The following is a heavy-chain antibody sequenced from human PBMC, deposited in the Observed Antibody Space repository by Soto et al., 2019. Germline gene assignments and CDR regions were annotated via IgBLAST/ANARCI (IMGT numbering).Heavy chain of an antibody. CDR3: AKGSITIFGVAHYGMDV. J-gene: IGHJ6*02. CDR2: IIPIFGTA. D-gene: IGHD3-3*01. Sequence: EASVKVSCKASGGTFSSYAISWVRQAPGQGLEWMGGIIPIFGTANYAQKFQGRVTITADESTSTAYMELSSLRSEDTAVYYCAKGSITIFGVAHYGMDVWGQGTTVTVSS. V-gene: IGHV1-69*13. CDR1: GGTFSSYA.